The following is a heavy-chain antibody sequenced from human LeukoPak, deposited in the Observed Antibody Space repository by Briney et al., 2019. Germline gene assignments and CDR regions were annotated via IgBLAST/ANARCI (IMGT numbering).Heavy chain of an antibody. J-gene: IGHJ3*02. V-gene: IGHV4-34*01. CDR3: ARGEILYYKGAFDI. CDR2: IYHSGST. D-gene: IGHD2-8*01. Sequence: PSETLSLTCAVYRGSLSGYYWSWVRQSPGKGLEWIGEIYHSGSTNYNPSLKSRVTISVDKSKNQFSLKLSSVTAADTAVYYCARGEILYYKGAFDIWGQGTMVTVSS. CDR1: RGSLSGYY.